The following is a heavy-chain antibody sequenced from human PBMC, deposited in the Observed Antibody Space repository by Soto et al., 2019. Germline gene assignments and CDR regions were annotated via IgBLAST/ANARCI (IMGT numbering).Heavy chain of an antibody. V-gene: IGHV4-39*01. Sequence: SETLSHTSTVSDRSISTTSDCWGWIRPPPGKGLEWIGSINYRGTTYDSSSLKSRVTMSVDTSKNQFSLELSSVTAADTAVYYCARGLITGSHYSGGWYYFDSWGQGTQVTVSS. CDR1: DRSISTTSDC. D-gene: IGHD6-19*01. CDR2: INYRGTT. J-gene: IGHJ4*02. CDR3: ARGLITGSHYSGGWYYFDS.